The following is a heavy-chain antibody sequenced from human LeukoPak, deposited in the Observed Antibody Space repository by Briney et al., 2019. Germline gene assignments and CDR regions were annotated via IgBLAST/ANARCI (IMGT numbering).Heavy chain of an antibody. V-gene: IGHV1-18*01. D-gene: IGHD5-24*01. Sequence: GASVKVSCKASGGTFSSYAISWVRQAPGQGLEWMGWISAYNGNTNYAQKLQGRVTMTTDTSTSTAYMELRSLRSDDTAVYYCARIFPGMATIAARKMIHFDYWGQGTLVTVSS. CDR3: ARIFPGMATIAARKMIHFDY. CDR1: GGTFSSYA. J-gene: IGHJ4*02. CDR2: ISAYNGNT.